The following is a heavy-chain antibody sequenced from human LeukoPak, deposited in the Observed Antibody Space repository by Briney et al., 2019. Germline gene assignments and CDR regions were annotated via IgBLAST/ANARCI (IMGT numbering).Heavy chain of an antibody. CDR1: GGSISSYY. CDR3: ARRHTYYYDSSGYPLDAFDI. Sequence: SETLSLTCTVSGGSISSYYWSWIRQPPGKGLEWIGYIYYSGSTNYNPSPKSRVTISVDTSKNQFSLKLSSVTAADTAVYYCARRHTYYYDSSGYPLDAFDIWGQGTMVTVSS. D-gene: IGHD3-22*01. J-gene: IGHJ3*02. CDR2: IYYSGST. V-gene: IGHV4-59*01.